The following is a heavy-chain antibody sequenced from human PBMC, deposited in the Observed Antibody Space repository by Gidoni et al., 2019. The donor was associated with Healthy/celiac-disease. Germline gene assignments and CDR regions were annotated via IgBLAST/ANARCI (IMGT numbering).Heavy chain of an antibody. J-gene: IGHJ6*02. CDR1: GFTFSSYA. V-gene: IGHV3-23*04. D-gene: IGHD7-27*01. Sequence: EVQLVESGGGLVQPGGSLRLSCAASGFTFSSYAMSWVRQAPGKGLEWVSAISGSGGSTYYADSVKGRFTISRDNSKNTLYLQMNSLRAEDTAVYYCAKVGGNWGYYYYGMDVWGQGTTVTVSS. CDR3: AKVGGNWGYYYYGMDV. CDR2: ISGSGGST.